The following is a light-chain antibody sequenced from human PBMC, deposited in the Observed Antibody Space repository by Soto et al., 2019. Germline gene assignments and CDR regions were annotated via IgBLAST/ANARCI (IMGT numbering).Light chain of an antibody. CDR2: GAS. CDR1: QSVSSN. Sequence: EVVLTQSPATLSVSPGDGAILSCGASQSVSSNLAWYQQKPGQAPRLLIYGASTRATGIPARFSGSGSGTEFTLTISSLQSEDFAVYYCQQYNNWPRTFGQGTKV. V-gene: IGKV3-15*01. CDR3: QQYNNWPRT. J-gene: IGKJ1*01.